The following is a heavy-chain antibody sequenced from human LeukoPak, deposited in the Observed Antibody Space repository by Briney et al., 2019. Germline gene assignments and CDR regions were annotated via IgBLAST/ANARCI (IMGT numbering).Heavy chain of an antibody. D-gene: IGHD2-2*01. CDR3: VARLGYCSGTSCYEFDP. J-gene: IGHJ5*02. Sequence: SETLSLTCTVSGGSITSGSYYWGWLRQPPGKGLEWIGSVYDSGSTYYNPSLKSRGTMSVDTSKNQFSLKLSSVTAADTAIYYCVARLGYCSGTSCYEFDPWGQGALVTVSS. CDR1: GGSITSGSYY. V-gene: IGHV4-39*01. CDR2: VYDSGST.